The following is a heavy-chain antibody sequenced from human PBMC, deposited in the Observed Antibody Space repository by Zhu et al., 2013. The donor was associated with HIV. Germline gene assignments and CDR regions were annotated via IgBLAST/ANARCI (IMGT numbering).Heavy chain of an antibody. CDR1: GYTFTDYY. CDR3: AWSRRDGYNDDY. Sequence: QVQVVQSGAEVKKPGASVKVSCEASGYTFTDYYIYWARQAPGQGLEWMGGVIPIFGTANYAQKFQGRVTITADESTSTAYMELSSLRSEDTAVYYCAWSRRDGYNDDYWGQGTLVTVSS. CDR2: VIPIFGTA. J-gene: IGHJ4*02. D-gene: IGHD5-12*01. V-gene: IGHV1-69*01.